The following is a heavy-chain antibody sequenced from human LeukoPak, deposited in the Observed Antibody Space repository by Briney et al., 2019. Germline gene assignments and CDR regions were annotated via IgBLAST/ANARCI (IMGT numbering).Heavy chain of an antibody. V-gene: IGHV3-21*01. CDR1: GFTFSSYS. CDR3: ARDLRGRTYCYDSSGYAIDY. D-gene: IGHD3-22*01. CDR2: ISSSSSYI. Sequence: GGSLRLSCAASGFTFSSYSMNWVRQAPGKGLEWVSSISSSSSYIYYADSVKGRFTISRDNAKNSLYLQMNSLRAEDTAVYYCARDLRGRTYCYDSSGYAIDYWGQGTLVTVSS. J-gene: IGHJ4*02.